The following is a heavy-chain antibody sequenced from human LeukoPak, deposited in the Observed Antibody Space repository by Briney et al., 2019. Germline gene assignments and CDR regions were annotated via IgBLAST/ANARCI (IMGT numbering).Heavy chain of an antibody. CDR3: ARAAPRSQPAAFDY. V-gene: IGHV3-7*01. CDR2: IKHDGSEA. D-gene: IGHD2-2*01. CDR1: RFTFNNYW. Sequence: GGSLRLSCAASRFTFNNYWMSWVRQVPGKGLEWVATIKHDGSEAYYVDSLKGRFTISRDNAKNSLYLQMNSLRTEDTAVYYCARAAPRSQPAAFDYWGQGALVTVSS. J-gene: IGHJ4*02.